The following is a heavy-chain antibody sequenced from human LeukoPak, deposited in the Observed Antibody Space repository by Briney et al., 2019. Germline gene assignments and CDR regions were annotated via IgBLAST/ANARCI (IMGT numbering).Heavy chain of an antibody. J-gene: IGHJ4*02. D-gene: IGHD2-15*01. V-gene: IGHV4-59*01. CDR1: GDSISNNY. CDR3: ARGCGGSCYPR. CDR2: IYYSGST. Sequence: PSETLSLTCSVSGDSISNNYWSWIRQPPGKGLEWIGYIYYSGSTNYNPSLKSRVTISVDTSKNQFSLKLSSVTAADTAVYYCARGCGGSCYPRWGQGTLVTVSS.